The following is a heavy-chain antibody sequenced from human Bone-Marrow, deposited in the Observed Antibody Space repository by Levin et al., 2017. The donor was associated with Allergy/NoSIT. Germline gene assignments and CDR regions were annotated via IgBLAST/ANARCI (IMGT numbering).Heavy chain of an antibody. D-gene: IGHD6-19*01. Sequence: PGGSLRLSCVASGFTVSSFGMHWVRQSPGRGLEWMALISYDGSNTYYGDSVKGRFTISRDSSKNTLFLQMDSWRVEDTAVYYCAKGPPALYTSGWYHRVQTDYWGQGTLVTVTS. V-gene: IGHV3-33*06. CDR2: ISYDGSNT. J-gene: IGHJ4*02. CDR3: AKGPPALYTSGWYHRVQTDY. CDR1: GFTVSSFG.